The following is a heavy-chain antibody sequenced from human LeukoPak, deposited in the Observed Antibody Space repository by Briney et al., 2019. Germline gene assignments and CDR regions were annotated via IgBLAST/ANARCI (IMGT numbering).Heavy chain of an antibody. CDR2: IYTSGST. V-gene: IGHV4-4*07. CDR3: ARAVVVVPDDYPHYYGMDV. CDR1: GGSISSYY. J-gene: IGHJ6*02. D-gene: IGHD2-2*01. Sequence: PSETLSLTCTVSGGSISSYYWSWIRQPAGKGLEWIGRIYTSGSTNYNPSLKSRVTMSVDTSKNQFSLKLSSATAADTAVYYCARAVVVVPDDYPHYYGMDVWGQGTTVTVSS.